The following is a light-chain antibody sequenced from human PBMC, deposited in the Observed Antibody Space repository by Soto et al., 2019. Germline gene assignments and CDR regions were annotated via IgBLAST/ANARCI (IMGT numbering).Light chain of an antibody. CDR2: EVS. CDR3: SSYAGSNNFVV. J-gene: IGLJ2*01. V-gene: IGLV2-8*01. Sequence: QSALTQPPSASGSPGQSVTISCTRTSSDVGGYNYVSWYQQHPGKAPKLMIYEVSKRPSGVPDRFSGSKSCNTASLTVSGLQAEDEADYYCSSYAGSNNFVVFGGGTKVTVL. CDR1: SSDVGGYNY.